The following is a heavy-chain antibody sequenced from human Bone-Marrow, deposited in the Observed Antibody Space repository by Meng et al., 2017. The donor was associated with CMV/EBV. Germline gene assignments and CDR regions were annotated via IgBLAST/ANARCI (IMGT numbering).Heavy chain of an antibody. CDR1: GFTFNNYW. J-gene: IGHJ3*02. Sequence: GESLKISCAASGFTFNNYWMHWVRQVPGKGLVWVSRIDIDGSSTTYADSVKGRFTVSRDNAKDTLSLQMNSLRAEDTAVYYCASGNSHAFDICGQWTMVTVSS. V-gene: IGHV3-74*01. CDR3: ASGNSHAFDI. CDR2: IDIDGSST. D-gene: IGHD4-23*01.